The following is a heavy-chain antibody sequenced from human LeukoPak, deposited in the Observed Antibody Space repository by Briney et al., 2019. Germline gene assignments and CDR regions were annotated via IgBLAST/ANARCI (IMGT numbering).Heavy chain of an antibody. CDR2: IQSKTDGGTT. J-gene: IGHJ4*02. Sequence: PGGSLRLSCAASGFTFSNAWMSWVRQAPGKGLEWVGRIQSKTDGGTTDYAAPVKGRFTISRDDSKDTLYLQMNSLKTEDTAVYYCTTWWVLSGHYSWGQGTLVTVSS. D-gene: IGHD2-15*01. CDR3: TTWWVLSGHYS. V-gene: IGHV3-15*01. CDR1: GFTFSNAW.